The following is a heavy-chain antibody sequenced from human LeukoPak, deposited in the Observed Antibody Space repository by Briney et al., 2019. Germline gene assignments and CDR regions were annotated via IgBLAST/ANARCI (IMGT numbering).Heavy chain of an antibody. J-gene: IGHJ5*02. CDR2: INTDGSRT. D-gene: IGHD5-24*01. Sequence: GGSLRLSCAASGFTFSSYGMHWVRQAPGRGLVWVSRINTDGSRTNYADSVKGRFIISRDNTKNTLFLQMNSLRAEDTGVYYCARVMADSDNWFDPWGQGTLVTVSS. V-gene: IGHV3-74*01. CDR3: ARVMADSDNWFDP. CDR1: GFTFSSYG.